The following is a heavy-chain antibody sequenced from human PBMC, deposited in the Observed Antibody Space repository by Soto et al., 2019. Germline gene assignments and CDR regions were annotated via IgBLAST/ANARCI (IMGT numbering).Heavy chain of an antibody. J-gene: IGHJ6*02. CDR3: ANDIVTAYQRNYYYYGMDV. CDR1: GGSISSGSYY. Sequence: QLHLQESGPGLVKPSETLSLTCTVSGGSISSGSYYWGWIHQSPGKGLEWIGSIYYSGTTYYNKSLKSRLTISVDTSRNQFSLKLSSVTAADTAVYYCANDIVTAYQRNYYYYGMDVWGQGTTVIVSS. CDR2: IYYSGTT. D-gene: IGHD3-9*01. V-gene: IGHV4-39*01.